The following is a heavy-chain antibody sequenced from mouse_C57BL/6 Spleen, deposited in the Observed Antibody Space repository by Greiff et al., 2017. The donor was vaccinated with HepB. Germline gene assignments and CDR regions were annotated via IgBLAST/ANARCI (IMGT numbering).Heavy chain of an antibody. D-gene: IGHD1-2*01. CDR1: GFTFSSYA. J-gene: IGHJ4*01. V-gene: IGHV5-4*01. Sequence: EVHLVESGGGLVKPGGSLKLSCAASGFTFSSYAMSWVRQTPEKRLEWVATISDGGSYTYYPDNVKGRFTISRDNAKNNLYLQMSHLKSEDTAMYYCARDGDEGSYAMDYWGQGTSVTVSS. CDR3: ARDGDEGSYAMDY. CDR2: ISDGGSYT.